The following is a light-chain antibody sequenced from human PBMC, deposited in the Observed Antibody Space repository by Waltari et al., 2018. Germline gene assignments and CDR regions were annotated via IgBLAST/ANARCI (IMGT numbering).Light chain of an antibody. J-gene: IGKJ2*01. Sequence: EIVLTQSPATLSLSPGEGATLSCRASQSISSYLAWYTQKRGQAPRLLIYDASNRATGIPARFSGSGSGTDFTLTISNVEPEDFAVYYCQQRSTWPPYTFGQGTKLEIK. CDR2: DAS. V-gene: IGKV3-11*01. CDR3: QQRSTWPPYT. CDR1: QSISSY.